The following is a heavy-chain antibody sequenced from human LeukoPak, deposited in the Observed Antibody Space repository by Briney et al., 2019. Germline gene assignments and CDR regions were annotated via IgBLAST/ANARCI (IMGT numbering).Heavy chain of an antibody. D-gene: IGHD6-19*01. J-gene: IGHJ4*01. CDR3: ARESIAVAGAPCDY. CDR1: GFTFSSYE. CDR2: ISSGSTI. Sequence: GGSLRLSCAASGFTFSSYEMNWVRQATGKGLEWVSYISSGSTIFDADSVKGRFTISRDNAKNSLYLQMNSLRAEDTAVYYCARESIAVAGAPCDYWGQGTLVTVSS. V-gene: IGHV3-48*03.